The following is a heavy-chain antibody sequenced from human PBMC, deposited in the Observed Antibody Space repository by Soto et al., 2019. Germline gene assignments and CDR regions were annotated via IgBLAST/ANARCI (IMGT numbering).Heavy chain of an antibody. CDR1: GVTLSTSG. CDR3: ARDADGDTGHFDY. CDR2: IWYDGSNE. J-gene: IGHJ4*02. D-gene: IGHD4-17*01. Sequence: QTWGSLKLSCAASGVTLSTSGMHWFRQAPGKGLEWVALIWYDGSNEYYADSVKGRFTVSRDNSKNTLYLQMISLRAEDTAVYYCARDADGDTGHFDYWGQGTLVTVSS. V-gene: IGHV3-33*01.